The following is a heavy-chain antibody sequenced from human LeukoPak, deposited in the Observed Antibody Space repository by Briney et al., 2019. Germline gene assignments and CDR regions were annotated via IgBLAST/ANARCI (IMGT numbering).Heavy chain of an antibody. J-gene: IGHJ6*03. CDR1: GYSLTELS. Sequence: GASVKVSCKVSGYSLTELSINWVRQPPGEGLEWMGGFHPEGGEAIHAQKFQGRVTMTADTSTDTAYMELSSLTSDDTAVYYCMSALYTDVWGEGTTVTVSS. CDR2: FHPEGGEA. V-gene: IGHV1-24*01. CDR3: MSALYTDV. D-gene: IGHD5/OR15-5a*01.